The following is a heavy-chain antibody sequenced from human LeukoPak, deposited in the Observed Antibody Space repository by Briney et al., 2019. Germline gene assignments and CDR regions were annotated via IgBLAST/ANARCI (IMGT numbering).Heavy chain of an antibody. CDR3: ANLHPGYCSGGSCYSFDWFDP. CDR1: GGTFSSYT. V-gene: IGHV1-69*05. CDR2: IIPIFGTA. Sequence: SVKVSCKASGGTFSSYTISWVRQAPGQGLEWMGRIIPIFGTANYAQKFQGRVTITTDESTSTAYMELSSLRSEDTAVYYCANLHPGYCSGGSCYSFDWFDPWGQGTLVTVSS. D-gene: IGHD2-15*01. J-gene: IGHJ5*02.